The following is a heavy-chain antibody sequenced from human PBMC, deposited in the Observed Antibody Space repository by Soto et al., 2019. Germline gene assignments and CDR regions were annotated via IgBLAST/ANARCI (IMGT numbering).Heavy chain of an antibody. J-gene: IGHJ6*02. Sequence: GGSLRLCCAASGFTFSSYWMHWVRQAPGKGLVWVSRINSDGSGTTYADSVRGRFTISRDNAKNTLYLQMNSLRAEDTAVYYCVREEQLVDYYYGMDVWGQGTTVTVSS. CDR1: GFTFSSYW. CDR3: VREEQLVDYYYGMDV. CDR2: INSDGSGT. D-gene: IGHD6-6*01. V-gene: IGHV3-74*01.